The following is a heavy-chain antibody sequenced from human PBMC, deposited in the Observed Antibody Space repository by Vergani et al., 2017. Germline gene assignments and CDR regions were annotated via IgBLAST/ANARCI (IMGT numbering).Heavy chain of an antibody. J-gene: IGHJ6*03. Sequence: QVQLVQSGAEVKKPGSSVKVSCKASGGTFSSYAISWVRQAPGQGLEWMGGIIPIFGTANYAQKFQGRVTITADESTSTAYMELSSLRSEDTAVYYCARDGPYYEFWGDYPNNYYYYYMDVWGKGTTVTVSS. CDR3: ARDGPYYEFWGDYPNNYYYYYMDV. CDR1: GGTFSSYA. CDR2: IIPIFGTA. D-gene: IGHD3-3*01. V-gene: IGHV1-69*01.